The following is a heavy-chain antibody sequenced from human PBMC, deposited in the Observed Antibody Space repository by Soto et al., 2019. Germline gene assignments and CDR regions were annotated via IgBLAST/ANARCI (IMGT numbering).Heavy chain of an antibody. D-gene: IGHD2-21*02. Sequence: QVHLHELGPGLVKPSETLSLTCTVSNDSISNYYWNWIRQSPGKGLEWIGYISYPGTTNYNPSLKSRVAISLDTSKKQFSLTLSSVTAADTAVYFCARGGVMVTDNWLDPWGQGTLVTVSS. V-gene: IGHV4-59*08. CDR3: ARGGVMVTDNWLDP. CDR2: ISYPGTT. CDR1: NDSISNYY. J-gene: IGHJ5*02.